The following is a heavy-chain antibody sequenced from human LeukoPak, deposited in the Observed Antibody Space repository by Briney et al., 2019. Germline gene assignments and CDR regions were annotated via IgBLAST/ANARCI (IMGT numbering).Heavy chain of an antibody. Sequence: GGSLRLSCAASGLTFSSYAMSWVRQAPGKGLEWVSLISGSGVTTYYADSVKGRFTISRDISKNTLYLQMNSLRAEDTAVYYCAILGGHGYNPIDYWGQGTLVTVSS. V-gene: IGHV3-23*01. CDR3: AILGGHGYNPIDY. CDR2: ISGSGVTT. J-gene: IGHJ4*02. CDR1: GLTFSSYA. D-gene: IGHD5-24*01.